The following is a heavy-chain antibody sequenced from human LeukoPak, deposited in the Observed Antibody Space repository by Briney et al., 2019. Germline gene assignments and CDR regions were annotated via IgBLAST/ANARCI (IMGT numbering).Heavy chain of an antibody. J-gene: IGHJ4*01. V-gene: IGHV3-21*04. D-gene: IGHD2-8*01. CDR3: STDPRSLIY. CDR1: GFTFSSYS. CDR2: ISSSSSYI. Sequence: GESLRLSCAASGFTFSSYSMNWVRQAPGKGLEWVSSISSSSSYIYYADSMKGRFTISRDNAKKSLYLQMNSLRPEDTALYYCSTDPRSLIYWGHGTLVTVSS.